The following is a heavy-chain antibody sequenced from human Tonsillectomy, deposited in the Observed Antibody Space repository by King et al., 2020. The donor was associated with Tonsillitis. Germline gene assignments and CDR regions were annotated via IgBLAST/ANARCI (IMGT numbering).Heavy chain of an antibody. V-gene: IGHV3-64D*06. CDR1: GLTFSNYA. J-gene: IGHJ6*03. CDR2: ISDNGGST. Sequence: VQLVESGGGLVQPGGSLRLSCSASGLTFSNYAMHWVRLAPGKGLQSVSAISDNGGSTNYADSVKGRFTISRDNSKNTLYLQMSSLRAEDTAVYYCVRDSNWYYMDVWGRGTTVTVSS. CDR3: VRDSNWYYMDV.